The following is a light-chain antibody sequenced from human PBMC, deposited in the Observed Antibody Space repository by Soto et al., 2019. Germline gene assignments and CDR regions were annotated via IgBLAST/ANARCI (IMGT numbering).Light chain of an antibody. CDR2: EVS. CDR3: NSYGSTSTRYV. CDR1: SSDVGGYNY. V-gene: IGLV2-14*01. Sequence: QSALTQPASVSGSPGQSITISCTGTSSDVGGYNYVSWYQQHPGKAPKLMIYEVSTRPSGVSNRFSGSKSGNTASLTIPGLRAEDEADYFCNSYGSTSTRYVFGTGTKLTVL. J-gene: IGLJ1*01.